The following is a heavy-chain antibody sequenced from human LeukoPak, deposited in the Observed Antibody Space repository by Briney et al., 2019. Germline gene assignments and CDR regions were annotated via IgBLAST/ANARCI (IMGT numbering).Heavy chain of an antibody. CDR2: IIPIFGTA. CDR1: GGTFSSYA. Sequence: SVKVSCKASGGTFSSYAISWVRQAPGQGLEWMGGIIPIFGTANYAQKFQGRVTITADESTSTAYMELSSLRSEDTAVYYCAREGFAVTSYYYYYGMDVWGQGTTATVSS. CDR3: AREGFAVTSYYYYYGMDV. J-gene: IGHJ6*02. V-gene: IGHV1-69*13. D-gene: IGHD4-17*01.